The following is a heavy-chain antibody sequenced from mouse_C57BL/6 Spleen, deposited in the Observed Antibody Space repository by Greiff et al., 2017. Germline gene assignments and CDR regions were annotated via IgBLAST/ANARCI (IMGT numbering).Heavy chain of an antibody. Sequence: QVQLKQPGTELVKPGASVKLSCKASGYTFTSYWMHWVKQRPGQGLEWIGNINPSNGGTNYNEKFKGKATLTVDKSSSTAYMQLSSLTSEDSAVYYCARSFTTVVDYYAMDYWGQGTSVTVSS. J-gene: IGHJ4*01. CDR3: ARSFTTVVDYYAMDY. CDR1: GYTFTSYW. D-gene: IGHD1-1*01. CDR2: INPSNGGT. V-gene: IGHV1-53*01.